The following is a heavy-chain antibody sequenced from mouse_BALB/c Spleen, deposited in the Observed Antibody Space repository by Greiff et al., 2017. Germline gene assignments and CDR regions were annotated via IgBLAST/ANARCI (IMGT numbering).Heavy chain of an antibody. CDR1: GYAFSSYW. J-gene: IGHJ4*01. CDR2: IYPGDGDT. D-gene: IGHD2-3*01. Sequence: VKLMESGAELVRPGSSVKISCKASGYAFSSYWMNWVKQRPGQGLEWIGQIYPGDGDTNYNGKFKGKATLTADKSSSTAYMQLSSLTSEDSAVYFCARSGYSYAMDYWGQGTSVTVSS. V-gene: IGHV1-80*01. CDR3: ARSGYSYAMDY.